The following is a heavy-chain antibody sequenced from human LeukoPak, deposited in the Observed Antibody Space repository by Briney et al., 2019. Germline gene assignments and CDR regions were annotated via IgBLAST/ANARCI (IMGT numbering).Heavy chain of an antibody. D-gene: IGHD2-21*02. Sequence: SETLSLTCTVSGGSISSSSYYWGWIRQPPGKGLEWIGSIYYSGSTYYNPSLKSRVTISVDTSKNQFSLKLSSVTAADTAVYYCARRVTGLLVKATRNWFDPWGQGTLVTVSS. CDR3: ARRVTGLLVKATRNWFDP. J-gene: IGHJ5*02. CDR2: IYYSGST. CDR1: GGSISSSSYY. V-gene: IGHV4-39*07.